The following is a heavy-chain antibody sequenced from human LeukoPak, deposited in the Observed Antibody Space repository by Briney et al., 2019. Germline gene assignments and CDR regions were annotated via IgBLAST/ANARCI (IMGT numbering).Heavy chain of an antibody. CDR1: GGSISSSSYY. D-gene: IGHD4-17*01. CDR2: IFYSGST. CDR3: ARNYSTPDYVRVSDY. J-gene: IGHJ4*02. V-gene: IGHV4-39*01. Sequence: SETLSLTCTVSGGSISSSSYYWAWIRQPPGKELKWIGSIFYSGSTYYNPSLRGRVTISVDTSQNQFSLRLSSVTAADTAVYYCARNYSTPDYVRVSDYWGPGTLVTVSS.